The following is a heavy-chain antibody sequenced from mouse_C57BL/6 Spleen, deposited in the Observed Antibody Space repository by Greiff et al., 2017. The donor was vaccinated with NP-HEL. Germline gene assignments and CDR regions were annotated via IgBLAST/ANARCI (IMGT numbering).Heavy chain of an antibody. CDR3: ARSRYSPYAMDY. D-gene: IGHD2-12*01. V-gene: IGHV5-17*01. Sequence: EVQLVESGGGLVKPGGSLKLSCAASGFTFSDYGMHWVRQAPEKGLEWVAYISSGSSTTHYADTVKGRFTISRDNAKNTLFLQMTSLRSEDTAMYYCARSRYSPYAMDYWGQGTSVTVSS. J-gene: IGHJ4*01. CDR2: ISSGSSTT. CDR1: GFTFSDYG.